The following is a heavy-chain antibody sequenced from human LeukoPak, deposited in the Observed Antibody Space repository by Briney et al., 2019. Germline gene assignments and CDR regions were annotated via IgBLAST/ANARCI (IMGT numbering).Heavy chain of an antibody. CDR1: GYSFTSYW. D-gene: IGHD1-26*01. V-gene: IGHV5-51*01. J-gene: IGHJ4*02. CDR3: ARHPPQYSGSYGGYDY. CDR2: IYPGDSDT. Sequence: GESLKISCKGSGYSFTSYWIGWVRQMPGKGLEWMGIIYPGDSDTRYSPSFQGQVTISADKSISTAYLQWSSLKASDTAMYYCARHPPQYSGSYGGYDYWGQGTLVTVSS.